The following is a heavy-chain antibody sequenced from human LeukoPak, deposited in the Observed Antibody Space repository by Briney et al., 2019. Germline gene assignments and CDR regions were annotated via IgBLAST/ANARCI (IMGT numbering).Heavy chain of an antibody. Sequence: PGRSLRLSCAASGFTFDDYAMHWVRQAPGKGLEWVSGISWNSGSIGYADSVKGRFTISRDNAKNSLYLQMNSLRAEDTALYYCAKGSYCSGGSCYSSAYFDYWGQGTLVTVSS. CDR1: GFTFDDYA. CDR2: ISWNSGSI. J-gene: IGHJ4*02. D-gene: IGHD2-15*01. CDR3: AKGSYCSGGSCYSSAYFDY. V-gene: IGHV3-9*01.